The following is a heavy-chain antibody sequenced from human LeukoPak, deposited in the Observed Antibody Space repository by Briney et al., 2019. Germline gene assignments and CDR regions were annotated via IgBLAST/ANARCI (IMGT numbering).Heavy chain of an antibody. Sequence: TGGFLRLSCAAPPFTVSSKCMNWVRQAPGQGLEWVSLIYNYDITYYADSVKGRFIISGDDSKNTLFLQMNSLRAEDTAVYYCARAVGLLKAHDYWGQGTLVTVSS. V-gene: IGHV3-66*01. CDR2: IYNYDIT. D-gene: IGHD3-16*01. J-gene: IGHJ4*02. CDR3: ARAVGLLKAHDY. CDR1: PFTVSSKC.